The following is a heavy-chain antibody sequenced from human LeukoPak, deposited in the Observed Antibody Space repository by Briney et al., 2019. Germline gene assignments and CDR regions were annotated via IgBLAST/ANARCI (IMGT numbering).Heavy chain of an antibody. CDR3: ARDGLTETTRDSDY. CDR2: INSDGSST. CDR1: GFTFSRYW. D-gene: IGHD4-11*01. Sequence: GGSLRLSCAASGFTFSRYWMHWVRQAPGKGLVWVSRINSDGSSTSYADSVKGRFTISRDNAKNTLYLQMNSLAVEDTAVYYCARDGLTETTRDSDYWGQGTLVTVSS. J-gene: IGHJ4*02. V-gene: IGHV3-74*01.